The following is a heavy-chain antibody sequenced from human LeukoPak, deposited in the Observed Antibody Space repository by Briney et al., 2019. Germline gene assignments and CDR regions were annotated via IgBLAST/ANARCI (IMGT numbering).Heavy chain of an antibody. J-gene: IGHJ4*02. Sequence: GSLRLSCAASGFTFRTYWVNWVRQPPGKGLEWIGEIYHSGSPNYNPSLKSRVTISVDKSRNHFPLNLSSVTAAGTAVYYCARVWPLGTCDYWGQGTLVTVSS. V-gene: IGHV4-4*02. D-gene: IGHD7-27*01. CDR3: ARVWPLGTCDY. CDR2: IYHSGSP. CDR1: GFTFRTYW.